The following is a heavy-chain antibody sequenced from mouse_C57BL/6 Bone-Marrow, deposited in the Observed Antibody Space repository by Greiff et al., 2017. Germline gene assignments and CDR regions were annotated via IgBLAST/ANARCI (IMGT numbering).Heavy chain of an antibody. CDR1: GYTFTDYY. D-gene: IGHD3-3*01. V-gene: IGHV1-19*01. CDR3: ALGDYRNY. CDR2: INPYNGGT. J-gene: IGHJ2*01. Sequence: EVKLQESGPVLVKPGASVKMSCKASGYTFTDYYMNWVKQSHGKSLEWIGVINPYNGGTSYNQKFKGKATLTVDKSSSTAYMELNSLTSEDSAVYYCALGDYRNYWGQGTTLTVSS.